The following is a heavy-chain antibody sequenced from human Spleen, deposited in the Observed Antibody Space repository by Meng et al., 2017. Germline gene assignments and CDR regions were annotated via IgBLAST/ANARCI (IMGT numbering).Heavy chain of an antibody. CDR1: GYTFTGYY. Sequence: ASVKVSCKASGYTFTGYYMHWVRQAPGQGLEWMGRINPNSGGTNYAQKFQGRVTMTRDTSISTAYMELSRLRSDDTAVYYCARLWSPYYYDSSGYVPFDYWGQGTLVTVSS. J-gene: IGHJ4*02. D-gene: IGHD3-22*01. CDR3: ARLWSPYYYDSSGYVPFDY. V-gene: IGHV1-2*06. CDR2: INPNSGGT.